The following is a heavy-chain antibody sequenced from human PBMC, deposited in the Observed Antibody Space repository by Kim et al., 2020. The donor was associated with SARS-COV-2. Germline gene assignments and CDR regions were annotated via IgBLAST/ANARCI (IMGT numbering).Heavy chain of an antibody. V-gene: IGHV3-21*01. CDR3: ARGGDNNGWWAFLDT. Sequence: GGSLRLSCAGSGFIFRDYTMNWVRQPPGKGLEWVSSMSNCGGSIYYADSVRSRFTISRDNAKNTLSLQMNGLRPEDTGVYYCARGGDNNGWWAFLDTWGPGSLVTVSS. J-gene: IGHJ5*02. CDR1: GFIFRDYT. D-gene: IGHD6-19*01. CDR2: MSNCGGSI.